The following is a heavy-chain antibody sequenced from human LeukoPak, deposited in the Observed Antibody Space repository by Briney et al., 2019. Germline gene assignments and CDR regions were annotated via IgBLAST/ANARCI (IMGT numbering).Heavy chain of an antibody. CDR3: ARDPGQYYDTLTGYYTPYYFDY. Sequence: SETLSLTCTVSGGSISSGGYYWSWIRQHPGKGLEWIGYIYYSGSTYYNPSLKSRVTISVDTSKNQFSLKLSSVTAADTAVYYCARDPGQYYDTLTGYYTPYYFDYWGQGTLVTVSS. CDR1: GGSISSGGYY. V-gene: IGHV4-31*03. CDR2: IYYSGST. J-gene: IGHJ4*02. D-gene: IGHD3-9*01.